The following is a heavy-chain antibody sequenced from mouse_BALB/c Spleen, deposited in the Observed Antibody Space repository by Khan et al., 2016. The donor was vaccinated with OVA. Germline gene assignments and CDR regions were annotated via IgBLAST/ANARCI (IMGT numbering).Heavy chain of an antibody. V-gene: IGHV2-9*02. CDR3: AGAFYNGAWLAY. J-gene: IGHJ3*01. D-gene: IGHD1-3*01. CDR2: IWAGGST. CDR1: GFSSSNYG. Sequence: QVQLKESGPGLVAPSQTLSITCTVSGFSSSNYGVHWVRQPPGKGLEWLGVIWAGGSTNHNSALMSRLSISKDDSKSQVFLKMNSLQTDDAAMYYCAGAFYNGAWLAYWGQGTLVTDSA.